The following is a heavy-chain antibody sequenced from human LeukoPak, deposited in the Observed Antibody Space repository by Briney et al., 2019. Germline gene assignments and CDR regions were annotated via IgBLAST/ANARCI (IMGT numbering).Heavy chain of an antibody. V-gene: IGHV3-48*03. CDR1: GFTFSSYE. CDR3: ARDGVVVVPAARVSYYYYMDV. Sequence: GGSLGLSCAASGFTFSSYEMNWVRQAPGKGLEWVSYISSSGSTIYYADSVKGRFTISRDNAKNSLYLQMNSLRAEDTAVYYCARDGVVVVPAARVSYYYYMDVWGKGTTVTISS. CDR2: ISSSGSTI. D-gene: IGHD2-2*01. J-gene: IGHJ6*03.